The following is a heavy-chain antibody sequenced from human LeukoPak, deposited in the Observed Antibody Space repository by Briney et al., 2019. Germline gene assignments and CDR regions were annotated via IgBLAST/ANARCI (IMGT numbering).Heavy chain of an antibody. V-gene: IGHV4-59*01. CDR1: DGSISSYY. CDR3: ARVDSSGYLYY. D-gene: IGHD3-22*01. Sequence: SETLSLTCTVSDGSISSYYWSWIRQPPGKGLEWIGYIYYSGSTNYNPSLKSRVTTSVDTSKNQFSLKLSSVTAADTAVYYCARVDSSGYLYYWGQGTLVTVSS. J-gene: IGHJ4*02. CDR2: IYYSGST.